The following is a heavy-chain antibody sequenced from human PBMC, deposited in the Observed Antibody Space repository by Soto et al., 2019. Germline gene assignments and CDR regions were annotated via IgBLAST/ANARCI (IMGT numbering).Heavy chain of an antibody. J-gene: IGHJ3*02. CDR1: GGSISSGGYY. D-gene: IGHD3-10*01. CDR2: IYYSGST. Sequence: QVQLQESGQGLVKPSQTLSLTCTVSGGSISSGGYYWSWIRQHPGKGLEWIGYIYYSGSTYYNPSLKSRVTISVDTSKNQFSLKLSSVTAADTAVYYCARDQSWYYGAAFDIWGQGTMVTVSS. V-gene: IGHV4-31*03. CDR3: ARDQSWYYGAAFDI.